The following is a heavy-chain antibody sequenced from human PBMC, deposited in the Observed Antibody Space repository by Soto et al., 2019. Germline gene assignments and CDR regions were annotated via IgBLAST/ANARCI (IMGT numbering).Heavy chain of an antibody. D-gene: IGHD3-22*01. V-gene: IGHV3-21*01. J-gene: IGHJ6*02. Sequence: GGSLRLSCAASGFTFISHSMNWVSQAPGKGLEWVSSISSSSSYIYYADSVKGRFTISRDNAKNSLYLQMNSLRAEDTAVYYCARVVDYYDPYYYYGMDVWGQGTTVTVSS. CDR3: ARVVDYYDPYYYYGMDV. CDR2: ISSSSSYI. CDR1: GFTFISHS.